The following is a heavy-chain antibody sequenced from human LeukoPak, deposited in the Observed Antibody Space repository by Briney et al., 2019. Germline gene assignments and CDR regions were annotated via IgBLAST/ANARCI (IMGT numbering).Heavy chain of an antibody. CDR1: GFTFSSYA. CDR2: ISPIGGTT. D-gene: IGHD3-10*01. CDR3: AKAETYYYGSGSPPAPFDY. Sequence: GGSLRLSCAASGFTFSSYAMSWVRQAPGKGQEWVSVISPIGGTTYYADSVKGRFTISRENSKNTLYLQMNSLRAEDTAAYYCAKAETYYYGSGSPPAPFDYWGQGTLVTVSS. V-gene: IGHV3-23*01. J-gene: IGHJ4*02.